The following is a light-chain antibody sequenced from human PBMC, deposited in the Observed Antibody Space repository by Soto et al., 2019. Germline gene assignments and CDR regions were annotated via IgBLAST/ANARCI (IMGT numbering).Light chain of an antibody. CDR2: AAS. J-gene: IGKJ1*01. CDR3: QQYYSYLGT. CDR1: QGISSY. Sequence: AIRMTQSPSSLSASTGDRVTITCRASQGISSYLAWYQQKPGKAPKLLIYAASTLQSGVPSRSSGSGSGTDFTLTISCLQSEDFATYYCQQYYSYLGTFGQGTKVDIK. V-gene: IGKV1-8*01.